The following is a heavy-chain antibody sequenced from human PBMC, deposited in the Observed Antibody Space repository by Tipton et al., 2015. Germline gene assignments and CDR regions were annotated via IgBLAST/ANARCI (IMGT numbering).Heavy chain of an antibody. Sequence: TLSLTCSLSSDSISKYYWSWIRQPPGKELEWIGYIQYSGSTNYNPSLKSRVTISVDTSKNEVSLMLNSVTAADTAVYFCARDHSSWWYWGQGTLVTVSS. J-gene: IGHJ4*02. CDR3: ARDHSSWWY. CDR1: SDSISKYY. CDR2: IQYSGST. D-gene: IGHD2-15*01. V-gene: IGHV4-59*12.